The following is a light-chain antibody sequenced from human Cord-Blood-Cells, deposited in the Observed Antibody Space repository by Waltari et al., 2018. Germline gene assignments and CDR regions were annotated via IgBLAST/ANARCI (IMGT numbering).Light chain of an antibody. CDR2: DAS. V-gene: IGKV1-33*01. Sequence: KLTQFQPSFSEPVETGFTSTCQASQDISNYLNWYQQKPGKAPKLLIYDASNLETGVPSRFSGSGSGTDFTFTISSLQPEDIATYYCQQYDNLPLTFGGGTKVEIK. J-gene: IGKJ4*01. CDR1: QDISNY. CDR3: QQYDNLPLT.